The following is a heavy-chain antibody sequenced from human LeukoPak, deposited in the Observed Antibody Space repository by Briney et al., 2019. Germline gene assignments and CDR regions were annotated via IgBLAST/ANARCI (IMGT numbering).Heavy chain of an antibody. J-gene: IGHJ3*02. CDR1: GGSISSSSYY. Sequence: SSETLSLTCTVPGGSISSSSYYWGWIRQPPGKGLEWIGSIYYSGSTYYNPSLKSRVTISVDTSKNQFSLKLSSVTAADTAVYYCASIRRNGRGTMVRGVTNAFDIWGQGTMVTVSS. CDR3: ASIRRNGRGTMVRGVTNAFDI. D-gene: IGHD3-10*01. V-gene: IGHV4-39*07. CDR2: IYYSGST.